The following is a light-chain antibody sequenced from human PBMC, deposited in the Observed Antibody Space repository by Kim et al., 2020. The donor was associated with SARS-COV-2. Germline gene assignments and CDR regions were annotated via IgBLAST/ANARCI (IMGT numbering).Light chain of an antibody. V-gene: IGLV2-8*01. J-gene: IGLJ3*02. Sequence: QSALTQPPSASGSSGQSVTISCTGTSSDVGVYNFVSWYQQHPGKAPKLMIYEVSKRPSGVPDRFSGSRSGNTASLTVSGLQAEDEADYYCSSYAGSNNWVFGGGTQLTVL. CDR3: SSYAGSNNWV. CDR1: SSDVGVYNF. CDR2: EVS.